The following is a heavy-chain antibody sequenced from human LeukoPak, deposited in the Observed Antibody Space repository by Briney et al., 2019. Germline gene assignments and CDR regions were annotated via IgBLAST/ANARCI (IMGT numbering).Heavy chain of an antibody. CDR1: GGTFSSYA. V-gene: IGHV1-69*04. Sequence: SVKVSCKASGGTFSSYAISWVRQAPGQGLEWKGRIIPILGIANYAQKFQGRVTITADKSTSTAYMELSSLRSEDTAVYYCARDRVLGDDTRGYYFDYWGQGTLVTVSS. D-gene: IGHD2-8*02. J-gene: IGHJ4*02. CDR2: IIPILGIA. CDR3: ARDRVLGDDTRGYYFDY.